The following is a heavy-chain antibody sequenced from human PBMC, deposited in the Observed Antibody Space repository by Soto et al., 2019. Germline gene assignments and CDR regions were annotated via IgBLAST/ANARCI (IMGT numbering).Heavy chain of an antibody. CDR3: AKDMRDPEEDYYYGMDV. V-gene: IGHV3-23*01. Sequence: EVQLLESGGGLVQPGGSLRLSCAASGFTFSSYAMSWVRQAPGKGLEGVSAISGSGGNTYYADSVKGRFTISRDNSKNTLYLQMNSLRAEDTAVYYCAKDMRDPEEDYYYGMDVWGQGTTVTVSS. D-gene: IGHD2-2*01. CDR1: GFTFSSYA. J-gene: IGHJ6*02. CDR2: ISGSGGNT.